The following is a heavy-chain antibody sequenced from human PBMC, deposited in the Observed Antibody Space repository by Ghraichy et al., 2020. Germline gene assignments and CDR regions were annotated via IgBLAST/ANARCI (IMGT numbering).Heavy chain of an antibody. CDR2: IYSSGTT. Sequence: SETSLTCSVSNGSVTGYYWSWLRQPPGQGLEWIAYIYSSGTTYYNPSLQSRVTISIDTSKNQISLKVTSLTAADTAVYYCARGGRYYDRSGYFDDWGQGTLVTVTS. CDR1: NGSVTGYY. CDR3: ARGGRYYDRSGYFDD. J-gene: IGHJ4*02. V-gene: IGHV4-59*02. D-gene: IGHD3-22*01.